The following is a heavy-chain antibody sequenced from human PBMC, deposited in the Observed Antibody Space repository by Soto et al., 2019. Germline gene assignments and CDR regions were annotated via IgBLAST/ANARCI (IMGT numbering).Heavy chain of an antibody. V-gene: IGHV3-48*02. Sequence: EVQLVESGGGLVQPGGSLRLSCAASGFTFSTFSMNWVRQAPGSGLEWIAYFGGDSRPISYADSVKGRFTISRDNAKNSLYLQMDSLRDEDTAVYYCARDLGWAFDYWGKGTLVTVSS. CDR1: GFTFSTFS. J-gene: IGHJ4*02. CDR2: FGGDSRPI. CDR3: ARDLGWAFDY. D-gene: IGHD6-19*01.